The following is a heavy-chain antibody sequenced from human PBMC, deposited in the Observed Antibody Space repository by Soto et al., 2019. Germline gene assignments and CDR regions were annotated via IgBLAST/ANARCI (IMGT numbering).Heavy chain of an antibody. V-gene: IGHV4-4*02. CDR3: ARAHSSSWYYYYGMDV. D-gene: IGHD6-13*01. CDR1: GGSISISNW. J-gene: IGHJ6*02. CDR2: IYHSGST. Sequence: SETLSLTCAVSGGSISISNWCSCVRQPPGKGLEWIGEIYHSGSTNYNPSLKSRVTISVDKSKNQFSLKLSSVTAADTAVYYCARAHSSSWYYYYGMDVWGQGTTVTVSS.